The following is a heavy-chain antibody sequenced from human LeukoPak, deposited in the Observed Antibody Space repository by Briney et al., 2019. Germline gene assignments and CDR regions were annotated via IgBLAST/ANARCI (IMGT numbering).Heavy chain of an antibody. CDR3: ARLAGIPRLTTIRGFDY. D-gene: IGHD5-24*01. Sequence: PSETLSLTCAVYGGSFSGYYWSWIRQPPGKGLEWIGEINHSGSTNYNPSLKSRVTISVDTSKNQFSLKLSSVTAADTAVYYCARLAGIPRLTTIRGFDYWGQGTLVTVSS. CDR2: INHSGST. V-gene: IGHV4-34*01. CDR1: GGSFSGYY. J-gene: IGHJ4*02.